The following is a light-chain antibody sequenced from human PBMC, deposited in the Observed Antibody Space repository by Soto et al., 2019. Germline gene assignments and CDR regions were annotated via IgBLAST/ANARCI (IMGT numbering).Light chain of an antibody. J-gene: IGKJ4*01. CDR2: DAS. CDR1: QSVGSNY. Sequence: EIVLTQSPDTLSLSPGERATLSCRASQSVGSNYLAWYQQKPGQAPRLLMYDASGRASGIPDRFSGSGSGTDFTLTISRLEPGDFAVYYCQVYDRSPLFGGGTKVDIK. CDR3: QVYDRSPL. V-gene: IGKV3-20*01.